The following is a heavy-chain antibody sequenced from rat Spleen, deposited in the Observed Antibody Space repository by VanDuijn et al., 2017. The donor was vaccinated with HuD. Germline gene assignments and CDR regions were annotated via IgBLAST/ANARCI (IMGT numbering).Heavy chain of an antibody. CDR2: ISDDGSGT. Sequence: EVQLVESGGGLVQPGRSMRLSCSASGFTFSNYYMAWVRQAPTKGLEWVATISDDGSGTYYRDSVKGRFTISRDNAKSTLYLQVDSLRSEDTATYYCASRDYWGQGVMVTVSS. V-gene: IGHV5-29*01. CDR3: ASRDY. CDR1: GFTFSNYY. J-gene: IGHJ2*01.